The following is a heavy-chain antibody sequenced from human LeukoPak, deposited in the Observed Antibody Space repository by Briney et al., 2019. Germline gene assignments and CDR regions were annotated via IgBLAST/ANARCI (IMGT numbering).Heavy chain of an antibody. Sequence: SQTLSLTCVISGDSVSSNSAAWNWIRQSPSRGLEWLGRTYYRSKWYNDYALSVRSRITINPDTSKNQFSLQLNSVTPEDTAVYYCASETYYYDSSGYPGAYFDYWGQGTLVTVSS. D-gene: IGHD3-22*01. CDR1: GDSVSSNSAA. J-gene: IGHJ4*02. CDR2: TYYRSKWYN. V-gene: IGHV6-1*01. CDR3: ASETYYYDSSGYPGAYFDY.